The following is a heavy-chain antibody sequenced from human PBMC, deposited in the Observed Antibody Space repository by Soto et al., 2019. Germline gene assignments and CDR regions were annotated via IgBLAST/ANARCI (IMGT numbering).Heavy chain of an antibody. V-gene: IGHV1-69*08. J-gene: IGHJ4*02. D-gene: IGHD3-10*01. Sequence: QVQLVQAGAEVKKPGSSVKVSCKASGGTFSSYTISWVRQAHGQGLEWMGRIIPILGIANYAQKFQGRVTISADNSTSTGYMELRSLRSEDTAVYYWAREEYYYGAGAFVDYWGQGTLVTVSS. CDR1: GGTFSSYT. CDR2: IIPILGIA. CDR3: AREEYYYGAGAFVDY.